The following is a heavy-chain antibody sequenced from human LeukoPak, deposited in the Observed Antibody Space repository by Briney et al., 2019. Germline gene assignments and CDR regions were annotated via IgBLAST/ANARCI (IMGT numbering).Heavy chain of an antibody. CDR2: FSYGGTT. Sequence: PSETLSLTCTVSGDSVRSDSHYWAWIRQPPGKGLEWIGSFSYGGTTYLNPSLKSRITVSVDTFTDQFSLKLNSMTAADTAVYFCARGPPDKGGFDFWGQGTLVAVST. CDR3: ARGPPDKGGFDF. D-gene: IGHD1-14*01. J-gene: IGHJ4*02. V-gene: IGHV4-39*07. CDR1: GDSVRSDSHY.